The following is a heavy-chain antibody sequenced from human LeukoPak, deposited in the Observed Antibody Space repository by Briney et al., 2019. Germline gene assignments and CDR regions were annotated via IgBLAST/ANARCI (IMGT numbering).Heavy chain of an antibody. Sequence: PSETLSLTCTVSGGSISSSSYYWGWIRQPPGKGLECIGYIYYSGSTYYNPSLKSRVTISVDTSKNQFPLKLSSVTAADTAVYYCARGSSSGWPDAFDIWGQGTMVTVSS. CDR2: IYYSGST. CDR3: ARGSSSGWPDAFDI. V-gene: IGHV4-39*06. D-gene: IGHD6-19*01. CDR1: GGSISSSSYY. J-gene: IGHJ3*02.